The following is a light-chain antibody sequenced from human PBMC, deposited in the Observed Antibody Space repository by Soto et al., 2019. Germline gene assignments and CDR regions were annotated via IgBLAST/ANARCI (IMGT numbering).Light chain of an antibody. V-gene: IGLV2-14*01. CDR2: EVS. J-gene: IGLJ3*02. Sequence: QSALTQPASVSGSPGQSITISCTGTSSDVGGYDFVSWYQQHPGKVPKLIIYEVSNRPSGVPDRFSGSKSGSSASLAISGLQADDEATYYCQSYDSNLSGRVFGEGTQLTVL. CDR3: QSYDSNLSGRV. CDR1: SSDVGGYDF.